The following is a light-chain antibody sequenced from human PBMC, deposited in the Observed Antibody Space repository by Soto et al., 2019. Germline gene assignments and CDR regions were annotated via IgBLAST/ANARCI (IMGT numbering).Light chain of an antibody. CDR3: QQYNNWPPVT. CDR1: QSVSTK. Sequence: EIVLTQSPGTLSLSPGERVTLSCRASQSVSTKLAWYQQKPGQAPRLLIYGASTRATGIPARFSGSGSGTEFTLTISSLQSEDFAVYYCQQYNNWPPVTFGGGTKVDIK. CDR2: GAS. V-gene: IGKV3-15*01. J-gene: IGKJ4*01.